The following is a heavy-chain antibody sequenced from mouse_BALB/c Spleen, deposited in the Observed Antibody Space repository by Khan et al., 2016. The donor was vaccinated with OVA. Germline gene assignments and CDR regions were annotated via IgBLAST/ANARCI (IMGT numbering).Heavy chain of an antibody. D-gene: IGHD1-1*01. CDR2: ISYSGVT. J-gene: IGHJ2*01. CDR1: GYSITSGYA. Sequence: EVQLVESGPGLVKPSQSLSLTCTVTGYSITSGYAWNWIRQFPGNKLEWMGYISYSGVTSYTPSLKSRISITRDTSKNQFFLQLNSVTTEDTATYYCAIGKYYGYYFDYWGQGTTLTVSS. CDR3: AIGKYYGYYFDY. V-gene: IGHV3-2*02.